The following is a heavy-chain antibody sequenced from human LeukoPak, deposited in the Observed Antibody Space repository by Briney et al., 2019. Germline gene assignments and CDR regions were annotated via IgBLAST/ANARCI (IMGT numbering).Heavy chain of an antibody. V-gene: IGHV3-30*18. D-gene: IGHD6-13*01. CDR1: GFTFSSYA. J-gene: IGHJ4*02. CDR3: AKNRGDSSSWYFDY. Sequence: GGSLRLSCAASGFTFSSYAMHWVRQAPGKGLEWVAIISYDGSNKYYADSVKGRFTISRDNSKNTLYLQMNSLRAEDTAVYYCAKNRGDSSSWYFDYWGQGTLVTVSS. CDR2: ISYDGSNK.